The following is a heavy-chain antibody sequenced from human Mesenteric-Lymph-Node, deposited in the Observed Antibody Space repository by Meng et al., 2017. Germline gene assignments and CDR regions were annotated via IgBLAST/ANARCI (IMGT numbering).Heavy chain of an antibody. V-gene: IGHV4-30-4*01. Sequence: AAGPGLVKPSHTLPLTCTVSGGSISSGDYYWSWIRQPPGKGLEWIGYIYYSGSTHYNPSLKSRVTISVDTSKNQFSLKVSSVTAADTAVYYCARQATGYCSGGSCYSGSIFDYWGQGTLVTVSS. J-gene: IGHJ4*02. CDR1: GGSISSGDYY. CDR2: IYYSGST. D-gene: IGHD2-15*01. CDR3: ARQATGYCSGGSCYSGSIFDY.